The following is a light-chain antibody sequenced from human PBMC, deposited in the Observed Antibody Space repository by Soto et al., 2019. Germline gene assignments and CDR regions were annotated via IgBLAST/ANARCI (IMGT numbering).Light chain of an antibody. J-gene: IGKJ4*01. CDR3: QQYGSSPLT. V-gene: IGKV3-20*01. Sequence: EIVMTQSPGTLSLSPGEAATLSCRASQSVSGSYLAWYQQIPGQAPRLLISGASGRATGTPDRFSGSASGTDFTLTISRLEPEDFAVYYCQQYGSSPLTVGGGTKVDI. CDR1: QSVSGSY. CDR2: GAS.